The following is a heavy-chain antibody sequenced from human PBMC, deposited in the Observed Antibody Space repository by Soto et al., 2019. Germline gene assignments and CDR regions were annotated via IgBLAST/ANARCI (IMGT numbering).Heavy chain of an antibody. J-gene: IGHJ3*02. CDR3: ARPPGGTGAFDI. CDR1: GFTVSTNY. V-gene: IGHV3-66*04. D-gene: IGHD2-8*02. Sequence: EVQLVESGGDLVQPGGSLRLSCAASGFTVSTNYMRWVRQAPGKGLQWLSVIYADGTTYFADSVKGRFTISRDNSKNMLYVQMNSLRVEATAVYYCARPPGGTGAFDIWGQGTMVTVSS. CDR2: IYADGTT.